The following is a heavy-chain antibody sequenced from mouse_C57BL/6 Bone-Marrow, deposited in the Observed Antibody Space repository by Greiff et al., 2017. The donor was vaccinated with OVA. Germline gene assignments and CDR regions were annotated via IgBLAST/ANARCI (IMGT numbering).Heavy chain of an antibody. CDR3: ARHIPFAY. V-gene: IGHV5-6*01. CDR2: ISSGGSYT. J-gene: IGHJ3*01. CDR1: GFTFSSYG. Sequence: EVKLMESGGDLVKPGGSLKLSCAASGFTFSSYGMSWVRQTPDKRLEWVATISSGGSYTYYPDSVKGRFTISRDKAKNTLYLQMSSLKSEDTARYYCARHIPFAYWGQGTLVTVSA.